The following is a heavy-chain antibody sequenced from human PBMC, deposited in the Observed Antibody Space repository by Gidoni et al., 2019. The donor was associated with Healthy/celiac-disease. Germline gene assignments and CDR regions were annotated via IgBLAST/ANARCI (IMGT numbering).Heavy chain of an antibody. CDR2: ISGSGGST. CDR1: GFTFSSYA. D-gene: IGHD1-26*01. J-gene: IGHJ4*02. V-gene: IGHV3-23*01. CDR3: AARSIVGATVLDY. Sequence: DVQLLESGGGLVQPGGSLRLSWAASGFTFSSYAMSWVRQAPGKGLEWVSAISGSGGSTYYADSVKGRFTISRDNSKNTLYLQMNSLRAEDTAVYYCAARSIVGATVLDYWGQGTLVTVSS.